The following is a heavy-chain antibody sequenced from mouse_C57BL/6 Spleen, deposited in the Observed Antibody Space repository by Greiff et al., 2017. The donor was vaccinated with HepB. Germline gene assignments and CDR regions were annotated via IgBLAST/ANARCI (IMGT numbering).Heavy chain of an antibody. D-gene: IGHD2-3*01. CDR1: GYAFSSSW. V-gene: IGHV1-82*01. CDR3: ARDGYYVGYFDY. J-gene: IGHJ2*01. Sequence: QVQLKESGPELVKPGASVKISCKASGYAFSSSWMNWVKQRPGKGLEWIGRIYPGDGDTNYNGKFKGKATLTADKSSSTAYMQLSSLTSEDSAVYFCARDGYYVGYFDYWGQGTTLTVSS. CDR2: IYPGDGDT.